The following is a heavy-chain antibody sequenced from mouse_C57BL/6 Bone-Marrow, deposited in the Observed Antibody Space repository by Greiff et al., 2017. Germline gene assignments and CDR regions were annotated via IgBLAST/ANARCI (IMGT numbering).Heavy chain of an antibody. CDR3: ARKRIVAD. J-gene: IGHJ3*01. D-gene: IGHD2-5*01. V-gene: IGHV1-76*01. Sequence: VQLQQSGAELVRPGASVKLSCKASGYTFTDYYINWVKQRPGQGLEWIARIYPGSGNTYYNEKFKGKATLTAEKSSSTAYMQLSSLTSEDSAVYFWARKRIVADWGQGTLVTVSA. CDR2: IYPGSGNT. CDR1: GYTFTDYY.